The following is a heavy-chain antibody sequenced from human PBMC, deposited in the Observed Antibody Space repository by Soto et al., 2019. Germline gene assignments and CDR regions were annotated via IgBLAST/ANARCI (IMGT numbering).Heavy chain of an antibody. D-gene: IGHD3-10*01. V-gene: IGHV4-31*02. CDR1: GGPISNGGYY. CDR2: IYYTGTT. CDR3: ARGQITTYDNIDGSHYQLDA. Sequence: TLSLTCAVSGGPISNGGYYWNWIRQRPGKGLELIGSIYYTGTTFTNPSLKGRVTISIDTSKKFLSLKLTSVTAADTAVYYCARGQITTYDNIDGSHYQLDALGQ. J-gene: IGHJ5*01.